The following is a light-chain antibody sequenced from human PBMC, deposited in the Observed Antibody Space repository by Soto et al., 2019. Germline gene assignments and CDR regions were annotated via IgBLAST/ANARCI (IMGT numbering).Light chain of an antibody. J-gene: IGKJ4*01. Sequence: IQLTQSPSSLSASVGDRVTITCRASQGISSYLAWYQQKPGKAPKLLIYAASTLQSGVPSRFSGSGSATDFTLTISSLQPEDSATYYCQQLNSYPPTFGGGTKVEIK. CDR3: QQLNSYPPT. CDR2: AAS. CDR1: QGISSY. V-gene: IGKV1-9*01.